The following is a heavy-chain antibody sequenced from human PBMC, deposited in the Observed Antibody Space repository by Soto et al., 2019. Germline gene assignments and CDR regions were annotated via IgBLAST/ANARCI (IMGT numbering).Heavy chain of an antibody. J-gene: IGHJ6*02. CDR2: INPNSGGT. D-gene: IGHD6-19*01. CDR3: ARDRGFIAVAAGYYGMDV. Sequence: ASVKVSCKASGYTFTVYYMHWVLQAPGQGLEWMGWINPNSGGTNYAQKFQGWVTMTRDTSISTAYMELSRLRSDDTAVYYCARDRGFIAVAAGYYGMDVWGQGTTVTVSS. V-gene: IGHV1-2*04. CDR1: GYTFTVYY.